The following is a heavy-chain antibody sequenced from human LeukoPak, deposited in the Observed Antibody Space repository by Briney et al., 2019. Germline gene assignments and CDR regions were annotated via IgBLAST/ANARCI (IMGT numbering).Heavy chain of an antibody. CDR3: ARDRPGGSSLDY. CDR2: IYSSGST. V-gene: IGHV4-59*01. Sequence: SETLSLTCTVSGGSISGYYWSWIRQPPGKGLEWIGYIYSSGSTNYNPSLKSRVTISIDTSKNQFSLKLSSVTAADTAVYYCARDRPGGSSLDYWGQGTLVTVSS. J-gene: IGHJ4*02. D-gene: IGHD6-13*01. CDR1: GGSISGYY.